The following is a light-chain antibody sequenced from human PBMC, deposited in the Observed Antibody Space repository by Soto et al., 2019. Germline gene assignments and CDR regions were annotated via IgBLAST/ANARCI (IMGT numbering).Light chain of an antibody. V-gene: IGKV4-1*01. CDR2: WAS. J-gene: IGKJ4*01. Sequence: DIVMTQSPDSLAVSLGERATINCKSSQSVLYSSNNKDYLAWYQQKPGQPPKLLIYWASTRESGVPDRFSGSGSATDFNLTISSLQAEDVAAYYCQQYYSTPLTFGRGHKVEIK. CDR3: QQYYSTPLT. CDR1: QSVLYSSNNKDY.